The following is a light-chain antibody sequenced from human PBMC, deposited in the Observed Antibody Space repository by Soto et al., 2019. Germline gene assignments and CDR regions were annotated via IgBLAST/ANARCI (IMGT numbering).Light chain of an antibody. CDR2: EVS. CDR1: SSDVGGYNY. CDR3: SSYTSSSPLYV. V-gene: IGLV2-14*01. Sequence: QSALTQPASVSGSPGQSITISCTGTSSDVGGYNYVSWYQQHPGKAPKLMIYEVSNRPSGVSNRFSGSKSGNTASLTISGLQAEDEADSYCSSYTSSSPLYVFGTGTKVTVL. J-gene: IGLJ1*01.